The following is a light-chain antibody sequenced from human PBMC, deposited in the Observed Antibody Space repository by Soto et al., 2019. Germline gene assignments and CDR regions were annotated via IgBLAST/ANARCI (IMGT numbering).Light chain of an antibody. CDR2: GTS. J-gene: IGKJ5*01. CDR3: QQYGNSPIT. CDR1: QSVSSN. V-gene: IGKV3-20*01. Sequence: EIVLTQSPATLSLSPGERATLSCRASQSVSSNLAWYQQKPGQAPRLLIYGTSSRATGIPDRFSGSGSGTDFTLTISRLEPEDFAVYYCQQYGNSPITFGQGTRLEI.